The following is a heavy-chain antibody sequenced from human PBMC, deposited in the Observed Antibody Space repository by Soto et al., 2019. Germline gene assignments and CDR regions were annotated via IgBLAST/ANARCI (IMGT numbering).Heavy chain of an antibody. V-gene: IGHV1-8*01. J-gene: IGHJ5*02. D-gene: IGHD3-16*01. CDR1: CYSFTNHD. CDR3: ARMETFGSLNWFDP. Sequence: ASVKITFSASCYSFTNHDVSWVRQATGQGLEWMGWMNPGSGDTGYAQKFQGRVTMTRDISIATAYMELSSLRSDDTAIYYCARMETFGSLNWFDPWGQGTLVTVSS. CDR2: MNPGSGDT.